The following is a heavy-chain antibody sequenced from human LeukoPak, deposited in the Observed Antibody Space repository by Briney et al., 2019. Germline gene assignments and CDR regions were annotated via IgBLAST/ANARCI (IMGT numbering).Heavy chain of an antibody. D-gene: IGHD3-22*01. J-gene: IGHJ4*02. CDR1: GGTFSSYA. CDR3: ARDGSASYYYDSSGYFDY. Sequence: SVKVSCKASGGTFSSYAISWVRQAPGQGLEWMGRIIPILGIANYAQKFQGRVTITADKSTSTAYMELSSLRSEDTAVYYCARDGSASYYYDSSGYFDYWGQGTLVTVSS. V-gene: IGHV1-69*04. CDR2: IIPILGIA.